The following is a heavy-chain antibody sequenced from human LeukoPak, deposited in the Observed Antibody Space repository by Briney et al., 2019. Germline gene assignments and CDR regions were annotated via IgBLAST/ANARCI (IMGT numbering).Heavy chain of an antibody. Sequence: GGSLRLSCAASGFSVSSRAMSWVRQAPGKGLEWLSSITNNGGKTYYAASVKGRFTITRDESQNTVYLAMSSLRVEDTAVYYCAKDHPSDGWPTFEYWGQGILVTVSS. CDR3: AKDHPSDGWPTFEY. D-gene: IGHD5-18*01. J-gene: IGHJ4*02. CDR1: GFSVSSRA. CDR2: ITNNGGKT. V-gene: IGHV3-23*01.